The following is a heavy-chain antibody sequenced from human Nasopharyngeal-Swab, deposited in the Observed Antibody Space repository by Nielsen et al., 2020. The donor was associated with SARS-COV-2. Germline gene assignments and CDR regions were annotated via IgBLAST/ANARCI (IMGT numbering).Heavy chain of an antibody. Sequence: SLKISCAASGFTFDDYAMHWVRQAPGKGLEWVSGISWNSGSIGYADSVKGRFTISRDNAKNSLYLQMSSLRAEDTAVYYCARDFSAPLLAFYYYYGMDVWGQGTTVTVSS. V-gene: IGHV3-9*01. CDR1: GFTFDDYA. CDR2: ISWNSGSI. D-gene: IGHD2-15*01. CDR3: ARDFSAPLLAFYYYYGMDV. J-gene: IGHJ6*02.